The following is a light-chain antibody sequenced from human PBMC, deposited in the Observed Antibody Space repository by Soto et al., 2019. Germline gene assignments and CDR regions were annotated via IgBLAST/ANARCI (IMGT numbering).Light chain of an antibody. Sequence: EIVLTQSPATLSLSPGERATLSCRASQSVSSSLAWFQHKPGQAPRLLIYDASNRATGIPARFSGRGSGTDFTLTISSLEAEDSAVYFCQQRSNWPRTFGQGNKLEI. V-gene: IGKV3-11*01. CDR3: QQRSNWPRT. CDR1: QSVSSS. J-gene: IGKJ2*01. CDR2: DAS.